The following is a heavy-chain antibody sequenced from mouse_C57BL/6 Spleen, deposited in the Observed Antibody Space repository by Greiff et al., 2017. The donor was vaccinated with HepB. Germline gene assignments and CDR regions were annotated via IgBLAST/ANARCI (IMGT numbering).Heavy chain of an antibody. CDR3: ARGLITTVVGGDY. Sequence: VMLVESGPELVKPGASVKISCKASGYAFSSSWMNWVKQRPGKGLEWIGRIYPGDGDTNYNGKFKGKATLTADKSSSTAYMQLSSLTSEDSAVYFCARGLITTVVGGDYWGQGTTLTVSS. CDR1: GYAFSSSW. V-gene: IGHV1-82*01. J-gene: IGHJ2*01. CDR2: IYPGDGDT. D-gene: IGHD1-1*01.